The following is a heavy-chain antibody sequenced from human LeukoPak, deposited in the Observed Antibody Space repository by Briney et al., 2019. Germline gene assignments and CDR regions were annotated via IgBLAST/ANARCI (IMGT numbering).Heavy chain of an antibody. CDR2: ISSSSSYI. V-gene: IGHV3-21*01. CDR1: GFTFSRYS. CDR3: ARDTPTYDSWFDP. D-gene: IGHD2-21*01. J-gene: IGHJ5*02. Sequence: GGSLRLSCAAFGFTFSRYSMNWVRQAPGEGLEWVSSISSSSSYIYYADSVKGRFTIARDNAKNSLYLQMNSLRAEDTAVYYCARDTPTYDSWFDPWGQGTLVTVSS.